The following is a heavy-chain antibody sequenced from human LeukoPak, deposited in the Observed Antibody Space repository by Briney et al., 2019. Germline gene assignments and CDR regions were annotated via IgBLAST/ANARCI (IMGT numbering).Heavy chain of an antibody. J-gene: IGHJ4*02. Sequence: GGSLRLSCAASGFTFDDYGMSWVRQAPGKGLEWVSGINWNGGSTGYADSVKGRFTISRDDAKNSLYLQMNSLRAEDTALYYCARRGSNPRAFDYWGQGTLVTVSS. CDR3: ARRGSNPRAFDY. CDR2: INWNGGST. V-gene: IGHV3-20*04. D-gene: IGHD4-11*01. CDR1: GFTFDDYG.